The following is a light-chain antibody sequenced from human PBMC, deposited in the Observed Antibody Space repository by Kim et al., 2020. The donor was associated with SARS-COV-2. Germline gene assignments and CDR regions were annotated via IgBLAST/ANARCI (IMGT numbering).Light chain of an antibody. Sequence: SPGERVTPSCRASKTIDMNCLAWYQQKPGQAPRLLIYGTITRATGIPDRFRGRGSGTEFTLTISRLEPEDFAIYYCQQYETSSWTFGQGTKVDIK. V-gene: IGKV3-20*01. CDR3: QQYETSSWT. J-gene: IGKJ1*01. CDR1: KTIDMNC. CDR2: GTI.